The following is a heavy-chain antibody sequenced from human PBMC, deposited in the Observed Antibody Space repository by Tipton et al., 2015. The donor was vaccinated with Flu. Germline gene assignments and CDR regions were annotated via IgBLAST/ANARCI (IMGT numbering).Heavy chain of an antibody. CDR3: ARDRYHYDSSGYYYYVMDV. Sequence: TLSLTCNVSGGSISSGSYNWSWIRQPAGKGLEWIGRIYTNGSTSYNPSLKSRVTISGDTSKSQFSLKLSSVTAADTAVYYCARDRYHYDSSGYYYYVMDVWGHGP. D-gene: IGHD3-22*01. CDR2: IYTNGST. J-gene: IGHJ6*02. CDR1: GGSISSGSYN. V-gene: IGHV4-61*02.